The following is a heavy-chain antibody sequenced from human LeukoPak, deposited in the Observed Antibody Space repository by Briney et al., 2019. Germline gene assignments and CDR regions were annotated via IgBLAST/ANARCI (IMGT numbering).Heavy chain of an antibody. CDR3: AKKGATTGDFDY. Sequence: GGSLRLSCAASGFTFSSYSMNWVRQAPGKGPEWVSAISGSGGDTYYADSVKGRFTISRDNSKNTLYLQMNSLRAEDTAVYYCAKKGATTGDFDYWGQGTLVTVSP. J-gene: IGHJ4*02. D-gene: IGHD1-26*01. CDR2: ISGSGGDT. V-gene: IGHV3-23*01. CDR1: GFTFSSYS.